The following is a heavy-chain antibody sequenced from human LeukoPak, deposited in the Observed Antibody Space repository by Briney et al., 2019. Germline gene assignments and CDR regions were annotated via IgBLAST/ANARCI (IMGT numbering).Heavy chain of an antibody. J-gene: IGHJ4*02. CDR3: ARRGHGYGSPFDY. V-gene: IGHV3-66*04. CDR1: GFTDSSNY. D-gene: IGHD5-18*01. Sequence: PGGSLRLSCAASGFTDSSNYMNWVRQDPGKGLEWVSMIYPNGNTFYTDSVKGRFTVSRDNSKNTLDLQMNSLRAEDTAVYYCARRGHGYGSPFDYWGQGTLVTASS. CDR2: IYPNGNT.